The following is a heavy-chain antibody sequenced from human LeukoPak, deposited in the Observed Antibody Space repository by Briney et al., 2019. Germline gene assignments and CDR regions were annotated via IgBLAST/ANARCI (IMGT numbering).Heavy chain of an antibody. CDR3: ARDQGLELGIAAFDI. J-gene: IGHJ3*02. Sequence: SETLSLTCTVSGGSISSGGYYWSWIRQHPGKGLEWIGYIYYSGSTYYNPTLKSRVTISVDTSKNQFSLKLSSVTAADTAVYYCARDQGLELGIAAFDIWGQGTMVTVSS. CDR1: GGSISSGGYY. V-gene: IGHV4-31*03. CDR2: IYYSGST. D-gene: IGHD1-7*01.